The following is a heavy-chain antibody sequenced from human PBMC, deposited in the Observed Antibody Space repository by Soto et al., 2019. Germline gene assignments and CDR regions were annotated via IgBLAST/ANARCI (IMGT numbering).Heavy chain of an antibody. CDR2: IIPIFGTA. CDR3: ARGGKGYCISTSCYVA. D-gene: IGHD2-2*01. CDR1: GGTFSSYA. J-gene: IGHJ5*02. V-gene: IGHV1-69*12. Sequence: QVQLVQSGAEVKKPGSSVKVSCKASGGTFSSYAISWVRQAPGQGLEWMGGIIPIFGTANYAQKFQGRVTITADESTSTAYTELSSLRSEDTAVYYCARGGKGYCISTSCYVAWGQGTLVTVSS.